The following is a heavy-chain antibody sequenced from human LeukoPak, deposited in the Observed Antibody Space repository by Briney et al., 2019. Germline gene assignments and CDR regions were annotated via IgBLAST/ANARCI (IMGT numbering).Heavy chain of an antibody. CDR2: IYSSGNT. V-gene: IGHV4-4*07. CDR1: GGSISDKY. J-gene: IGHJ4*02. Sequence: SETLSLTCKVSGGSISDKYWSWIRQPAGKGLEWIGRIYSSGNTNYNPSLMSRVTISVDTSKNQFSLKLSSVTAADTAVYYCARIVVADFDYWGQGTLVTVSS. CDR3: ARIVVADFDY. D-gene: IGHD3-22*01.